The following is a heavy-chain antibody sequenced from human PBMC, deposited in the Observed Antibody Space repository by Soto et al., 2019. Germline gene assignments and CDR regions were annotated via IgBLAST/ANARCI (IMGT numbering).Heavy chain of an antibody. J-gene: IGHJ6*02. Sequence: EVKLLESGGTLERPGGPLTLPFEPSGSTFSALPLSGAAQAQGKGRGWVSALSGSGATTYYPDSVKGRFTVSRDNSKNTLYLQMNSLRAEDTAVYYCAKPPPTASNTYYYYYGLDAWGQGTAVTVSS. CDR2: LSGSGATT. CDR1: GSTFSALP. CDR3: AKPPPTASNTYYYYYGLDA. V-gene: IGHV3-23*01. D-gene: IGHD4-17*01.